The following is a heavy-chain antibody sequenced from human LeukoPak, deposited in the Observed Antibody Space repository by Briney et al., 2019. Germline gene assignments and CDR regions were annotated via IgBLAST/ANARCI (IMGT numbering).Heavy chain of an antibody. D-gene: IGHD3-22*01. CDR3: ARAEYYDTSGYCDY. Sequence: ASVNVSCKASGYTFTGYYIHWLRQAPGQGPEWMGWINPNSGGTHYVQKFQGRVTMTRDTSISTAYMELRGLSSDDMAVYYCARAEYYDTSGYCDYWGQGSLVTVSS. CDR1: GYTFTGYY. CDR2: INPNSGGT. V-gene: IGHV1-2*02. J-gene: IGHJ4*02.